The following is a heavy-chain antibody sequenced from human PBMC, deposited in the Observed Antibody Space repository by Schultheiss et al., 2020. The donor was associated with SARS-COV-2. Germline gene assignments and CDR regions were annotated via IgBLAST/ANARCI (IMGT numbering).Heavy chain of an antibody. CDR3: ARVEGDYDFWSGYLDY. J-gene: IGHJ4*02. Sequence: SLKISCAASGFTFDDYAMHWVRQAPGKGLEWVSGISWNSGSIGYADSVKGRFTISRDNAKNSLYLQMNSLRAEDTALYYCARVEGDYDFWSGYLDYWGQGTLVTVSS. CDR1: GFTFDDYA. CDR2: ISWNSGSI. D-gene: IGHD3-3*01. V-gene: IGHV3-9*01.